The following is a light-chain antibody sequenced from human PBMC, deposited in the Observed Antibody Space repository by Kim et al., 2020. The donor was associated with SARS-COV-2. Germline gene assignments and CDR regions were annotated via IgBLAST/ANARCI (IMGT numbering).Light chain of an antibody. CDR2: EDD. CDR1: SGSIDDNY. V-gene: IGLV6-57*03. J-gene: IGLJ2*01. Sequence: GKTVTISCTRSSGSIDDNYGQCYQQRPGGVPTAVMYEDDQRPSGVSDRFSGSIDNSSNSASLTISGLRTEDEADYYCQSYNRDNVLFGGGTQLTVL. CDR3: QSYNRDNVL.